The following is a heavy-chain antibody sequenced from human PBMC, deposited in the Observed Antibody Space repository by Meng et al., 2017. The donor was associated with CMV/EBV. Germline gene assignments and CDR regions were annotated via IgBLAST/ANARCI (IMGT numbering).Heavy chain of an antibody. CDR3: ARVYYYDSSGFEWFDP. CDR2: IYYSGST. CDR1: GGSISSGGYY. Sequence: LRLSCTVSGGSISSGGYYWSWIRQHPGKGLEWIGYIYYSGSTYYNPSLKSRVTISVDTSKNQFSLKLSSVTAADTAVYYCARVYYYDSSGFEWFDPWGQGTLVTVSS. V-gene: IGHV4-31*03. J-gene: IGHJ5*02. D-gene: IGHD3-22*01.